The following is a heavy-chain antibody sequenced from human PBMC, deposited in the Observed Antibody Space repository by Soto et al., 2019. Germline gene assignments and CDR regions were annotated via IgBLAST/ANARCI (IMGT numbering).Heavy chain of an antibody. CDR3: AKDVR. J-gene: IGHJ4*02. V-gene: IGHV3-7*04. CDR2: IKGDGSEK. Sequence: EVHLVESGGDLVQPGGSLRLSCAASGFTFSSHWMSWVRQAPGKGLEWVANIKGDGSEKYYVDSVKGRFTISRDNAKNSLFLQMNSLRVEDTALYYCAKDVRWGQGTLVTVYS. CDR1: GFTFSSHW.